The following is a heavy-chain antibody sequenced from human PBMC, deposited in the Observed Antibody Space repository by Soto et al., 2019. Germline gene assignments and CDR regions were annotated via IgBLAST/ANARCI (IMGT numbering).Heavy chain of an antibody. CDR2: IYYSGST. D-gene: IGHD1-1*01. CDR1: GGSISSYY. J-gene: IGHJ4*02. Sequence: SETLSLTXTVSGGSISSYYWSWIRQPSGKGLEWIGYIYYSGSTNYNPSLKSRVTISVDTSKNQFSLKLSSVTAADTAVYYCAREGTASFDYWGQGTLVT. V-gene: IGHV4-59*01. CDR3: AREGTASFDY.